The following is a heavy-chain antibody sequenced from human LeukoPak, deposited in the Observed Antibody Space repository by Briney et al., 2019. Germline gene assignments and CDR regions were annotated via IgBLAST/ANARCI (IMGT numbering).Heavy chain of an antibody. Sequence: ASVKVSCKASGYTFTIYDINWVRQATGQGLEWMGWMNPNSGNTGYAQKFQGRVTMTRNTSISTAYMELSSLRSEDTAVYCCARVVYYDFWSGYYFYGYYYYGMDVWGQGTTVTVSS. CDR1: GYTFTIYD. J-gene: IGHJ6*02. CDR2: MNPNSGNT. D-gene: IGHD3-3*01. V-gene: IGHV1-8*01. CDR3: ARVVYYDFWSGYYFYGYYYYGMDV.